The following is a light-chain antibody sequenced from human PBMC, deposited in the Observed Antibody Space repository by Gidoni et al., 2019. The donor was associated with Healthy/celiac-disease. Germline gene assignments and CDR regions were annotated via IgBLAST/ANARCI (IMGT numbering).Light chain of an antibody. J-gene: IGKJ2*01. Sequence: IVLTQSPGTLSLSPGARATLSCSASQSGSSSYLAWYQQKSGQAPRLLIYGASSRATGSSDRFRGSGYGTDFTLTISRLESEDFAVYYCQQYGLTFGQGTKLEIK. CDR3: QQYGLT. CDR1: QSGSSSY. CDR2: GAS. V-gene: IGKV3-20*01.